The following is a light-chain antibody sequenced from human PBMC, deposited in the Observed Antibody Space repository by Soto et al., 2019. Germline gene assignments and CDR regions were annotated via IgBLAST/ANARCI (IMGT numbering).Light chain of an antibody. CDR2: SRN. Sequence: QSVLTQPPSGSGTPGQRVTISCSGSSSNIGSNIVNWYQQLPGTAPKLLIYSRNQRPSGVPDRFSASKSGTSASLAISGLQSEDEADYYCETWDDSLTGVVFGGGIQLTVL. J-gene: IGLJ3*02. CDR3: ETWDDSLTGVV. CDR1: SSNIGSNI. V-gene: IGLV1-44*01.